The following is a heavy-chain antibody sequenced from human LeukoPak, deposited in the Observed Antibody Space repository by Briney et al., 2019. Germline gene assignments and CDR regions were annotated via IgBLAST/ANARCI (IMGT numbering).Heavy chain of an antibody. Sequence: PGGSLRLSCAASGFTFSSYAMHWVRQAPGKGLEWVAVISYDGSNKYYADSVKGRFTISRDNSKNTLYLQMYSLRAEDTAVYYCARSLVGYFDYWGQGTLVTVSS. V-gene: IGHV3-30*04. CDR1: GFTFSSYA. CDR2: ISYDGSNK. CDR3: ARSLVGYFDY. J-gene: IGHJ4*02.